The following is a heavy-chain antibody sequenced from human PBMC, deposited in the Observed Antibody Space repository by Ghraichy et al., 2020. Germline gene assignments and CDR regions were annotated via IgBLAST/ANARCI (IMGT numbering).Heavy chain of an antibody. D-gene: IGHD3-22*01. V-gene: IGHV4-31*03. CDR1: GGSISSGGYY. J-gene: IGHJ4*02. Sequence: SETLSLTCTVSGGSISSGGYYWSWIRQHPGKGLEWIGYIYYSGSTYYNPSLKSRVTISVDTSKNQFSLKLSSVTAADTAVYYCARVRKVDSYYDSSLPFDYWGQGTLVTVSS. CDR2: IYYSGST. CDR3: ARVRKVDSYYDSSLPFDY.